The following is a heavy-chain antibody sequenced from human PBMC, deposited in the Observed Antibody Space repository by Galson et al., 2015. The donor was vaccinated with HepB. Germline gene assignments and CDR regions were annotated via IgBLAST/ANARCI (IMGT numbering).Heavy chain of an antibody. Sequence: QSGAEVKKPGESLEISCQASGYNFNTFWTAWVRQMPGKGLEWMGIIYPADSAVRYSPSFQGQGSFSVDRSITTAYLRLSSLKASDSAMYYCARHGAGDHISRYAFDIWGRGTVVTVSS. V-gene: IGHV5-51*01. J-gene: IGHJ3*02. D-gene: IGHD4-17*01. CDR2: IYPADSAV. CDR3: ARHGAGDHISRYAFDI. CDR1: GYNFNTFW.